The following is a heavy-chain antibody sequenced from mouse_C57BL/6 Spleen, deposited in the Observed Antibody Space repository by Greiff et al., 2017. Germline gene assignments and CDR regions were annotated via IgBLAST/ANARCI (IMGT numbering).Heavy chain of an antibody. V-gene: IGHV1-39*01. CDR2: INPNYGTT. J-gene: IGHJ2*01. Sequence: VQLQQSGPELVKPGASVKISCKASGYSFTDYNMNWVKQSNGKSLEWIGVINPNYGTTSYNQKFNGKATLTVAQSSSTAYMQLNSLTSEDSAVYYGAKATVVARYFDYWGQGTTLTVSS. D-gene: IGHD1-1*01. CDR1: GYSFTDYN. CDR3: AKATVVARYFDY.